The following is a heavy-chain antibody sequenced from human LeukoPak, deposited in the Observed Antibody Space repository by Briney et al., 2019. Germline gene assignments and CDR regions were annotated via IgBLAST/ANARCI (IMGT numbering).Heavy chain of an antibody. Sequence: GGSLRLSCLASGFTFSTYSLSWVREAPGKGLEWVSALSAGKQVPYYADSEKGRFTVSRDNAKSTVHLQMNSLRVEDTAVYYCAREGSGVVTLDHWGQGTLLTVSS. CDR1: GFTFSTYS. CDR2: LSAGKQVP. D-gene: IGHD2-21*02. J-gene: IGHJ1*01. V-gene: IGHV3-23*01. CDR3: AREGSGVVTLDH.